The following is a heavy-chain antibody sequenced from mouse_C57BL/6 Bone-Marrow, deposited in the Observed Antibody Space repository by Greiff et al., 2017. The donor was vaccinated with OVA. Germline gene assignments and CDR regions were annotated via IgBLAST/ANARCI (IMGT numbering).Heavy chain of an antibody. D-gene: IGHD1-1*02. CDR2: IWPGGGT. J-gene: IGHJ3*01. Sequence: VKLVESGPGLVAPSPSLSITCTVSGFCLTSYAISWVRQPPGKGLEWIGVIWPGGGTNYNSALNSRLSISKDNSKSQVFLKMSSLQTDATARYYCARKGRLCYFAYWGQGTLVTVSA. CDR3: ARKGRLCYFAY. V-gene: IGHV2-9-1*01. CDR1: GFCLTSYA.